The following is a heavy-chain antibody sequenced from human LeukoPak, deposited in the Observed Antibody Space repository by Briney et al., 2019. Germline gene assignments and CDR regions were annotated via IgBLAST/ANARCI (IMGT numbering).Heavy chain of an antibody. CDR1: GITFGNNW. Sequence: PGGSLRLSCAASGITFGNNWMHWVRQGPGKGLVWISRINSDGGGAIYADSVKGRFTVSRDNAKNSLYLQMNSLRAEDTAVYYCAGDKGSGWTFDYWGQGTLVTVSS. J-gene: IGHJ4*02. D-gene: IGHD6-19*01. CDR3: AGDKGSGWTFDY. CDR2: INSDGGGA. V-gene: IGHV3-74*01.